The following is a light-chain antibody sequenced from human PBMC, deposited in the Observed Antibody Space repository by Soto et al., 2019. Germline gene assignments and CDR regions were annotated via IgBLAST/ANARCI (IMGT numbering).Light chain of an antibody. CDR1: QSVDSTY. CDR2: DTS. V-gene: IGKV3D-15*01. J-gene: IGKJ1*01. CDR3: QQYNNWPWT. Sequence: ELVLTQSPGTLSLSPGERATLSCRASQSVDSTYLAWYQQKPAQAPRLLIYDTSNRATGIPARFSGSGSGTDFTLTISSLQSEDFAVYYCQQYNNWPWTFGQGTKVDIK.